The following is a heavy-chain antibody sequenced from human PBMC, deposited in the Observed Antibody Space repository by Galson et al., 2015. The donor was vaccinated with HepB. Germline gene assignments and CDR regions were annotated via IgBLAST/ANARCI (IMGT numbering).Heavy chain of an antibody. CDR3: AAPYGSGSP. Sequence: SLRLSCAASGFTFSSYSMNWVRQAPGKGLEWVSYISSSSTIYYADSVKGRFTISRDNAKNSLYLQMNSLRAEDTAVYYCAAPYGSGSPWGQGTLVTVSS. CDR2: ISSSSTI. J-gene: IGHJ5*02. V-gene: IGHV3-48*01. CDR1: GFTFSSYS. D-gene: IGHD3-10*01.